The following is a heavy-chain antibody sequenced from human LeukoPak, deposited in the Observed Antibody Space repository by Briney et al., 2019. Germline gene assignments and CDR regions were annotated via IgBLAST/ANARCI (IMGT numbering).Heavy chain of an antibody. CDR3: AKLGTSSGWYSYFDY. J-gene: IGHJ4*02. CDR1: GFTFSSYA. Sequence: GGSLRLSCAASGFTFSSYAMSWVRQAPGKGLEWVSAISGSGGGTYYADSVKGRFTISRDNSKNTLYLQMNSLRAEDTAVYYCAKLGTSSGWYSYFDYWGQGTLVTVSS. CDR2: ISGSGGGT. V-gene: IGHV3-23*01. D-gene: IGHD6-19*01.